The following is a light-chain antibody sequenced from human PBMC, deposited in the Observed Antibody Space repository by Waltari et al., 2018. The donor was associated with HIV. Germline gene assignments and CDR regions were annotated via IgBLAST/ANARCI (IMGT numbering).Light chain of an antibody. Sequence: SYELTQPPSVSVSPGQTATISCSGDKLGSKFVSWYKQRPGQPPAVVIFQDVTRPSVISERISGSNSGNTATLTIRGTQAIDEADYYCQAWDTRAYVLCGGGTKLTVL. V-gene: IGLV3-1*01. CDR3: QAWDTRAYVL. CDR2: QDV. CDR1: KLGSKF. J-gene: IGLJ2*01.